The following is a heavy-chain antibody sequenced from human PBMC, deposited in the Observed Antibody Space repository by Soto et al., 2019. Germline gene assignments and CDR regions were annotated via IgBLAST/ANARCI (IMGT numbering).Heavy chain of an antibody. Sequence: GGSLRLSCAASGFTFSSYGMHWVRQAPGKGLEWVAVISYDGSNKYYADSVKGRFTISRDNSKNTLYLQMNSLRAEDTAVYYCAKEGPTDCTNGVCMIYYYGMDVWGQGPTVTVSS. J-gene: IGHJ6*02. CDR3: AKEGPTDCTNGVCMIYYYGMDV. CDR2: ISYDGSNK. CDR1: GFTFSSYG. V-gene: IGHV3-30*18. D-gene: IGHD2-8*01.